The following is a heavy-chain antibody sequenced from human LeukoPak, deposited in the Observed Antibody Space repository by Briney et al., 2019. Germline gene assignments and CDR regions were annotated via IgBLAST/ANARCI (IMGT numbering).Heavy chain of an antibody. J-gene: IGHJ4*02. CDR3: ARDRVYAVAGAFDY. CDR1: GGSISSYY. D-gene: IGHD6-19*01. V-gene: IGHV4-4*07. CDR2: IYTSGST. Sequence: SETLSLTCTVSGGSISSYYWSWIRQPAGKGLEWIGRIYTSGSTNYNPSLKSRVTMSVDTSKNQFSLKLSSVTAADTAVYYCARDRVYAVAGAFDYWGQGTLVTVSS.